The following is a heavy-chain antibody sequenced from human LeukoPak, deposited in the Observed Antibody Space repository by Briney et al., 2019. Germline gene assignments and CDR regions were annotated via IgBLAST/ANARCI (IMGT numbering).Heavy chain of an antibody. Sequence: SETLSLTCTVSGGSISSYYWSWIRQPAGKGLEWIGRIYSSGSTNYNPSLKSRVTISIDTSKNQFSLKLSSVTAADTAVYYCASGPEGSGSYYGDYWGQGTLVTVSS. J-gene: IGHJ4*02. CDR3: ASGPEGSGSYYGDY. D-gene: IGHD3-10*01. CDR1: GGSISSYY. V-gene: IGHV4-4*07. CDR2: IYSSGST.